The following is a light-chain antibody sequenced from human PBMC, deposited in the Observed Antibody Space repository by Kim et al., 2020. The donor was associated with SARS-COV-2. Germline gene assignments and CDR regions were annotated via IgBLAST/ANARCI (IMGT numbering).Light chain of an antibody. CDR2: DAS. CDR3: QQYNNWPPTYT. J-gene: IGKJ2*01. CDR1: QSFSSN. V-gene: IGKV3-15*01. Sequence: SPGERATLFCRASQSFSSNLAWYQQKPGQAPRLLIYDASTRAPGIPARFSGSGSGTEFTLTISSLQSEDSAVYYCQQYNNWPPTYTFGQGTKLEI.